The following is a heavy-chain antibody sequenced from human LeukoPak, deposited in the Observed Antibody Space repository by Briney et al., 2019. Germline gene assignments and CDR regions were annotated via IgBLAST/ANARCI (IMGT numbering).Heavy chain of an antibody. CDR1: GFTFSSYA. J-gene: IGHJ4*02. Sequence: GGSLRPSCAASGFTFSSYAMSWVRQAPGKGLEWVSAISGSGGSTYYADSVKGRFTISRDNSKNTLYLQMNSLRAEDTAVYYCAKVNKPSGYYYTGDYWGQGTLVTVSS. CDR2: ISGSGGST. V-gene: IGHV3-23*01. D-gene: IGHD3-22*01. CDR3: AKVNKPSGYYYTGDY.